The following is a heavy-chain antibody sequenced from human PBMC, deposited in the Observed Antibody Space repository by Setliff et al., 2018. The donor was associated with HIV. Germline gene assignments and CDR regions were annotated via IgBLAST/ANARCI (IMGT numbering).Heavy chain of an antibody. D-gene: IGHD3-3*01. CDR3: VRGGGEQYDFLGGHYTPWGDF. Sequence: SERRSLTWGVYGGPLSGYFWGWSSQSPGKGLEWIGEISLSGTTNYNPSLKSRVTISIDTSKEWFSLQLTSVTRADTATYYCVRGGGEQYDFLGGHYTPWGDFWGQGTRVTVS. J-gene: IGHJ4*02. CDR2: ISLSGTT. V-gene: IGHV4-34*01. CDR1: GGPLSGYF.